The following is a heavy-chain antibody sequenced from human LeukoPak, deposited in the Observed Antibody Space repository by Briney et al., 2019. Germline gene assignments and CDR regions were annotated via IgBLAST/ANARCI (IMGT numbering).Heavy chain of an antibody. D-gene: IGHD5-18*01. CDR2: ISSRGTST. V-gene: IGHV3-23*01. Sequence: GGSLRLSCAASGFHFSNHAMSWIRQAPGKGLECFSGISSRGTSTYDVDSVKGRFTISRDNSESTLYLQMNSLRAEVTAVDYGAKDKSHSAMVTNPDYWGQGTLVTVSS. J-gene: IGHJ4*02. CDR3: AKDKSHSAMVTNPDY. CDR1: GFHFSNHA.